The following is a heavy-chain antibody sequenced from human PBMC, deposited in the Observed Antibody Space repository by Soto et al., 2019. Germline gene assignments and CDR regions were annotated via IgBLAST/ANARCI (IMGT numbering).Heavy chain of an antibody. Sequence: PSETLSLTCTVSGGAISSYYWSWIRQPAGKGLEWIGRIYTSGSTNYNPSLKSRVTMSVDTSKNQFSLKLSSVTAADTAVYYCAREDSYGYYYYYGMDVWGQGTTVTVS. J-gene: IGHJ6*02. CDR2: IYTSGST. V-gene: IGHV4-4*07. D-gene: IGHD5-18*01. CDR3: AREDSYGYYYYYGMDV. CDR1: GGAISSYY.